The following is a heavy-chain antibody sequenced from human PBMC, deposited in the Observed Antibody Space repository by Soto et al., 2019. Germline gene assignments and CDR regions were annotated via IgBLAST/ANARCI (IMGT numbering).Heavy chain of an antibody. CDR2: VVPLSGAT. Sequence: QVQLVQSGAELKKPGSSVRVSCKASGGTFTKYAFSWVRQAPGQGLEWMGGVVPLSGATNYAQNFQGRVRITAATSPPSAYMELSSLRSEAPAIYYCASVIRGYRYGPFDFWGQGTLVTVSS. J-gene: IGHJ4*02. V-gene: IGHV1-69*06. D-gene: IGHD5-18*01. CDR3: ASVIRGYRYGPFDF. CDR1: GGTFTKYA.